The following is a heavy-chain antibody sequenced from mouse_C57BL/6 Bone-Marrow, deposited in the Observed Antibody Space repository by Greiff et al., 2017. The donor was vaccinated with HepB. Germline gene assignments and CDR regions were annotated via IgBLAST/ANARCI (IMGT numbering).Heavy chain of an antibody. CDR3: ARHRLAGYAMDY. Sequence: DVHLVESGGGLVQPGGSLKLSCAASGFTFSDYGMAWVRQAPRKGPEWVAFISNLAYSIYYADTVTGRVTISRENAKNTLYLEMSSLRSEDTAMYYCARHRLAGYAMDYWGQGTSVTVSS. J-gene: IGHJ4*01. CDR1: GFTFSDYG. V-gene: IGHV5-15*01. CDR2: ISNLAYSI.